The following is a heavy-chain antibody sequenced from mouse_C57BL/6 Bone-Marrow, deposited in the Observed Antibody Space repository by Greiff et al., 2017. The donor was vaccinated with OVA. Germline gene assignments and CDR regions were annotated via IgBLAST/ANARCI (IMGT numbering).Heavy chain of an antibody. CDR1: GFTFSDYG. D-gene: IGHD2-4*01. J-gene: IGHJ4*01. CDR2: ISSGSSTI. Sequence: EVKLVESGGGLVKPGGSLKLSCAASGFTFSDYGMHWVRQAPEKGLEWVAYISSGSSTIYYADTVKGRFTISRDNAKNTLFLQMTSLRSEDTAMDYCASLRLRREYAMDYWGQGTSVTVSS. CDR3: ASLRLRREYAMDY. V-gene: IGHV5-17*01.